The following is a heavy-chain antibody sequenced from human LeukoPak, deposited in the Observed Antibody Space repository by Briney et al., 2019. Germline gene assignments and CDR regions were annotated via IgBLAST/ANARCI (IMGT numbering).Heavy chain of an antibody. V-gene: IGHV1-69*13. CDR2: IIPIFGTA. CDR3: AREEVRGVHQFDY. J-gene: IGHJ4*02. D-gene: IGHD3-10*01. CDR1: GGTFSSCA. Sequence: SVKVFCKASGGTFSSCAISWVRQAPGQGLEWMGGIIPIFGTANYAQKFQGRVTITADESTSTAYMELSSLRSEDTAVYYCAREEVRGVHQFDYWGQGTLVTVSS.